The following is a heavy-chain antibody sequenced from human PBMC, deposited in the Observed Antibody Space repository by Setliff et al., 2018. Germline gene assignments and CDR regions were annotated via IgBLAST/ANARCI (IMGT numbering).Heavy chain of an antibody. Sequence: PGGSLRLSCAASGFTFSNAYMSWVRQAPGKGLEWVGRIKSKTDGGTIEYAAPVKGRFSISRDDSESTLYLQMNSLKTEDTAVYYCATGARGDVWGQGTTVTVSS. CDR3: ATGARGDV. J-gene: IGHJ6*02. V-gene: IGHV3-15*01. CDR1: GFTFSNAY. CDR2: IKSKTDGGTI.